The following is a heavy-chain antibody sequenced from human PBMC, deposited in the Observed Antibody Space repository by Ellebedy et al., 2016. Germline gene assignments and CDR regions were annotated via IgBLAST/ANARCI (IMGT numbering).Heavy chain of an antibody. CDR2: IKSKTDGGTT. J-gene: IGHJ6*03. D-gene: IGHD3/OR15-3a*01. CDR3: TLCGTGIYYYYMDV. Sequence: GESLKISCAASGFTFSNAWMSWVRQAPGKGLEWVGRIKSKTDGGTTDYAAPVKGRFTISRDDSKNTLYLQMNSLKTEDTAVYYCTLCGTGIYYYYMDVWGKGTTVTVSS. CDR1: GFTFSNAW. V-gene: IGHV3-15*01.